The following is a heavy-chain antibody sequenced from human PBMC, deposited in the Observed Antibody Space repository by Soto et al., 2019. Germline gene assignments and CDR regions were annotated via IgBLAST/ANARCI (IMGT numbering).Heavy chain of an antibody. V-gene: IGHV4-39*01. D-gene: IGHD1-1*01. J-gene: IGHJ5*02. CDR1: GGSISSSSYY. CDR3: ARLRYNWNEGWFDP. CDR2: IYYSGST. Sequence: SETXSLTCTVSGGSISSSSYYWGWIRQPPGKGLEWIGSIYYSGSTYYNPSLKSRVTISVDTSKNQFSLKLSSVTAADTAVYYCARLRYNWNEGWFDPWGQGTLVTVSS.